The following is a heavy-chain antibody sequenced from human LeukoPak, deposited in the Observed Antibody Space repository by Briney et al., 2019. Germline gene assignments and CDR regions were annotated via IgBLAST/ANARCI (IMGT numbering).Heavy chain of an antibody. J-gene: IGHJ4*02. D-gene: IGHD3-10*01. V-gene: IGHV1-18*01. Sequence: GASVKVSCKASGHTLTSNGISWVRQAPGQGLEWMGWINTYNGDTNYAQNFQGRVTMTTDTPTSTAYMELRSLRSDDTAVYYCGRDYRASGIIFVSDYWGQGTLVTVSS. CDR3: GRDYRASGIIFVSDY. CDR2: INTYNGDT. CDR1: GHTLTSNG.